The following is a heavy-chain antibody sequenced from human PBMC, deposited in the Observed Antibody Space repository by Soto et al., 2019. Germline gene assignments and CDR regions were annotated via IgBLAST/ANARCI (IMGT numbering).Heavy chain of an antibody. D-gene: IGHD1-26*01. Sequence: QVQLVESGGGVVQPGRSLRLSCAATGFTFSSYGMHWVRQAPGKGLEWVAVISYDGSNKYYADSMKGRFTISRDNSRNTLYLQMNSLRAEDTAVYYCAKDRLIVGATFFDYWGQGTLVTVSS. CDR2: ISYDGSNK. J-gene: IGHJ4*02. V-gene: IGHV3-30*18. CDR1: GFTFSSYG. CDR3: AKDRLIVGATFFDY.